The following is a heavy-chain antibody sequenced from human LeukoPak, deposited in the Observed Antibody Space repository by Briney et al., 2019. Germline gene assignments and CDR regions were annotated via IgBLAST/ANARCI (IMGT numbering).Heavy chain of an antibody. CDR2: IKQDGSEK. CDR1: GFPFSSYW. J-gene: IGHJ3*02. Sequence: GGSLRLSCAASGFPFSSYWMSWVRQAPGKGLEWVANIKQDGSEKYYVDSVKGRFTISRDNAKNSLYLQMNSLRAEDTAVYYCARDQLVHAFDIWGQGTMVTVSS. CDR3: ARDQLVHAFDI. D-gene: IGHD6-6*01. V-gene: IGHV3-7*01.